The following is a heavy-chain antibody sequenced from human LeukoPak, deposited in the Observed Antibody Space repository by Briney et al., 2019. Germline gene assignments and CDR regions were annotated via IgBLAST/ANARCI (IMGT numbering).Heavy chain of an antibody. CDR3: ERRKYDILTGYSHFDY. CDR2: IDPSDSYT. CDR1: GYSFTSYW. Sequence: GESLKISCKGSGYSFTSYWISWVRQMPGKGLEWMGRIDPSDSYTNYSPSFQGHVTISADKSISTAYLQWSSLKASDTVMFYRERRKYDILTGYSHFDYWGQGTLVTVSS. D-gene: IGHD3-9*01. J-gene: IGHJ4*02. V-gene: IGHV5-10-1*01.